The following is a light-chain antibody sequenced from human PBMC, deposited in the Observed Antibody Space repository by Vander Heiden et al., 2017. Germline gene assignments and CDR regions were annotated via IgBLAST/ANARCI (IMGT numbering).Light chain of an antibody. CDR3: QQDNSYPWT. J-gene: IGKJ1*01. Sequence: DIQMTQSPPTLSASVGDRVTITCRASQSISSWLAWYQQKPGKAPKLLIYKASSLESGVPSRFSGSGSGTEFTLTISSLQPDDFATYYCQQDNSYPWTFGQGTKVEIK. CDR1: QSISSW. V-gene: IGKV1-5*03. CDR2: KAS.